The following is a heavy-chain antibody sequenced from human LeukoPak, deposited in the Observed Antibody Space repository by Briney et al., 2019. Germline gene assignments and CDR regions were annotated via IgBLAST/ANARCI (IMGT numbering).Heavy chain of an antibody. D-gene: IGHD3-10*01. CDR1: GDSISSSSYY. J-gene: IGHJ5*02. V-gene: IGHV4-39*01. CDR2: INYSGRT. Sequence: PSETLSLTCSVSGDSISSSSYYWGWIRQPPGRGLEWIGNINYSGRTYYSTSLKSRVTISVDTSKNQFSLKLSSVTAADTAVYYCARGHHYGSGRRGVYNWFDPWGQGTLVTVST. CDR3: ARGHHYGSGRRGVYNWFDP.